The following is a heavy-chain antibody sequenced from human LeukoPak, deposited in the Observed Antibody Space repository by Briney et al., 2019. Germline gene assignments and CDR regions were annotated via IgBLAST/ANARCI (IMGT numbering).Heavy chain of an antibody. CDR1: GFTFSSSA. V-gene: IGHV3-30-3*01. D-gene: IGHD3-22*01. CDR2: ISSDGSNI. J-gene: IGHJ4*02. Sequence: GGSLRLSCAASGFTFSSSAMHWVRQAPGKGLEGVALISSDGSNIHYADSVKGRVTISRDNSKNTLYLQRNSLRAEDTAVYFCARDLDRSYFDYWGQGTLVTVSS. CDR3: ARDLDRSYFDY.